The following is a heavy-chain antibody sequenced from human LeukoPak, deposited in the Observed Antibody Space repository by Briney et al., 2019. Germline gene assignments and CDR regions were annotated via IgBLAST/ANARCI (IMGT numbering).Heavy chain of an antibody. CDR3: VRDRKGYCSSTSCYYYGMDV. J-gene: IGHJ6*02. Sequence: ASVKVSCKASGYTFTSYYMHWVRQAPGQGLEWMGIINPSGGSTSYAQKFQGRVTMTRDTSTSTVYMGLSSLRSEDTAVYYCVRDRKGYCSSTSCYYYGMDVWGQGTTVTVSS. CDR2: INPSGGST. V-gene: IGHV1-46*01. CDR1: GYTFTSYY. D-gene: IGHD2-2*01.